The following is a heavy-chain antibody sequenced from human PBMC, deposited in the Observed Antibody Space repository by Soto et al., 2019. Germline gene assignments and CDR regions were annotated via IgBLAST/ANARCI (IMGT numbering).Heavy chain of an antibody. D-gene: IGHD3-10*01. CDR3: ARGLGMVRGVMCLGY. CDR2: INPNSGGT. Sequence: ASVKVSCKASGYTFTGYYMHWVRQAPGQGLVWMGWINPNSGGTNYAQKFQGWVTMTRDTSISTAYMALSRLRSDDTAVYYCARGLGMVRGVMCLGYWGQGTLVTVSS. CDR1: GYTFTGYY. V-gene: IGHV1-2*04. J-gene: IGHJ4*02.